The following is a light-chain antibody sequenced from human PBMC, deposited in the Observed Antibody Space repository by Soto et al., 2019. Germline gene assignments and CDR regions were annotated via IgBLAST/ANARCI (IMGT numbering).Light chain of an antibody. CDR1: QSVSSN. Sequence: EILLTPSPSTLSLAPGEIATLSCRVSQSVSSNLPWYQQKPGQAPRLLIYGASTRATGIPARFSGSGSGTEFTLTISSLQSEDFAVYYCQQYNNWPQTFGQGTKVDIK. V-gene: IGKV3-15*01. J-gene: IGKJ1*01. CDR2: GAS. CDR3: QQYNNWPQT.